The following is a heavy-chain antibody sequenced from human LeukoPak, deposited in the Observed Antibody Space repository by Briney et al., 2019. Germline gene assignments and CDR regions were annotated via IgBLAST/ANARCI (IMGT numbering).Heavy chain of an antibody. CDR1: GLTLSNVW. Sequence: GGSLRLSCAVSGLTLSNVWMNWGRQAPEKGLEWVGRIKSKSAGGTTDFAAPVKGRFTISRDDSKNTLYLQMNSLTSEDTAVYYCAQGSGQYYEYWGQGTLVTVFS. CDR3: AQGSGQYYEY. V-gene: IGHV3-15*07. D-gene: IGHD3-22*01. J-gene: IGHJ4*02. CDR2: IKSKSAGGTT.